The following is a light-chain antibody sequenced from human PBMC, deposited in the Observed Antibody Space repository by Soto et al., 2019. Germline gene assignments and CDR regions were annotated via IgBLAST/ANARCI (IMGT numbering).Light chain of an antibody. V-gene: IGKV3-11*01. CDR3: HQRYTLPIT. CDR1: QSVSNL. Sequence: EIVLTQSPATLSLSPGERATLSCRASQSVSNLLIWFQQKPGQAPRLLIYDASNRAPGIPARFSGSGSGTDFTLTISTLEPDDVAVYYCHQRYTLPITVGQGTRLEIK. CDR2: DAS. J-gene: IGKJ5*01.